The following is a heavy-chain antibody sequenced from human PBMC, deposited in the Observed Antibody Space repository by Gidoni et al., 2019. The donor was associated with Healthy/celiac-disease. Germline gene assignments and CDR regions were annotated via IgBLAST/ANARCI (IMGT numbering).Heavy chain of an antibody. CDR3: TTEVVVPAAASDYYYGMDV. J-gene: IGHJ6*02. D-gene: IGHD2-2*01. CDR1: GFTFSNAW. V-gene: IGHV3-15*01. Sequence: EVQLVESGGGLVKPGGSLRLSCAASGFTFSNAWMSWVRQAPGKGLELVGRIKSKTDGGTTDYAAPVKGRFTISRDDSKNTLYLQMNSLKTEDTAVYYCTTEVVVPAAASDYYYGMDVWGQGTTVTVSS. CDR2: IKSKTDGGTT.